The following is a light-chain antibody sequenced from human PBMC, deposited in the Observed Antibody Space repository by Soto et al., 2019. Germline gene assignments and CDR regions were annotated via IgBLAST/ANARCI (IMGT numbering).Light chain of an antibody. V-gene: IGKV1-5*03. CDR3: QQYNTYSRS. CDR1: QTISTW. Sequence: DIQLTQSPSTLSASIGDRVTITCRASQTISTWLAWYQQRPGKAPKVLIYQASSLKSGVPSRFSGSGSGTEFTLPISSLQPDDFATYYCQQYNTYSRSFCQGTKVEIK. J-gene: IGKJ1*01. CDR2: QAS.